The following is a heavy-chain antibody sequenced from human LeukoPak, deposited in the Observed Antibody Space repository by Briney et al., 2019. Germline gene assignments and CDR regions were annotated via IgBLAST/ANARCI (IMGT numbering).Heavy chain of an antibody. J-gene: IGHJ4*02. V-gene: IGHV3-30-3*01. CDR3: ARSASGSYYFDY. D-gene: IGHD1-26*01. CDR1: GFTFSSYA. CDR2: ISYDGSNK. Sequence: PGRSLRLSCAASGFTFSSYAMHWVRQAPGKGLEWVAVISYDGSNKYYADSVKGRFTIFRDNSKNTLYLQMNSLRAEDTAVYYCARSASGSYYFDYWGQGTLVTVPS.